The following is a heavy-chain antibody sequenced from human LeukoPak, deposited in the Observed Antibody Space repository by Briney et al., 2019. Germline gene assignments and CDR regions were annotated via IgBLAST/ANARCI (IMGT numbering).Heavy chain of an antibody. CDR3: AAYRSGDLFDY. Sequence: GGSLRLSCAASGFTFSSYSMNWVRQAPGKGLEWVSSISSSSSYIYYADSVKGRFTISRDNAKNSLYLQMNSLRAEDTAVYYCAAYRSGDLFDYWGQGTLVTVSS. J-gene: IGHJ4*02. D-gene: IGHD2-21*02. V-gene: IGHV3-21*01. CDR1: GFTFSSYS. CDR2: ISSSSSYI.